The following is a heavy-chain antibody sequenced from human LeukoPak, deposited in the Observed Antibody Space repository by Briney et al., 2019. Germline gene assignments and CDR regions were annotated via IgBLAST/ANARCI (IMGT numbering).Heavy chain of an antibody. Sequence: ASVKVSCKASGYTFTSYGISWMRQAPGQGLEWMGWISAYNGNTNYAQKLQGRVTMTTDTSTSTAYMELRSLRSDDTAVYYCARDATYYDSSGLDYWGQGNLVTVSS. D-gene: IGHD3-22*01. CDR2: ISAYNGNT. CDR1: GYTFTSYG. CDR3: ARDATYYDSSGLDY. V-gene: IGHV1-18*01. J-gene: IGHJ4*02.